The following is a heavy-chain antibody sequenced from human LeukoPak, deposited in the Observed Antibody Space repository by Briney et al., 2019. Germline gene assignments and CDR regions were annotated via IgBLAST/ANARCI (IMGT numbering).Heavy chain of an antibody. CDR2: IYSGGST. CDR1: GFTVSSNY. D-gene: IGHD2-21*02. Sequence: GGSLRLSCAASGFTVSSNYMSWVRQAPGKGLEWVSVIYSGGSTYYADSVKGRFTISRDNSKNTLYLQMNSLRAEDTAVYYCAKDLGSVVTPPSLDYWGQGTLVTVSS. J-gene: IGHJ4*02. V-gene: IGHV3-53*01. CDR3: AKDLGSVVTPPSLDY.